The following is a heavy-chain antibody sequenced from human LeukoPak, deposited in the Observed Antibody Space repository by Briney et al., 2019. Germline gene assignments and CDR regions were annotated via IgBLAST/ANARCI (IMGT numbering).Heavy chain of an antibody. CDR1: GYTFTGYY. Sequence: ASVKVSCKASGYTFTGYYMHWVRQAPGQELEWMGWINPNSGGTNYAQKFQGRVTMTRDTSISTAYMELSRLRSDDTAVYYCAHMAGGYYYYGMDVWGQGTTVTVSS. V-gene: IGHV1-2*02. CDR2: INPNSGGT. J-gene: IGHJ6*02. CDR3: AHMAGGYYYYGMDV. D-gene: IGHD6-19*01.